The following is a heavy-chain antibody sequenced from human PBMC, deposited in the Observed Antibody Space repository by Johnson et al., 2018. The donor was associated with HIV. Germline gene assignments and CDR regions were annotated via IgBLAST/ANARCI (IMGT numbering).Heavy chain of an antibody. V-gene: IGHV3-30*18. J-gene: IGHJ3*02. D-gene: IGHD3-22*01. CDR1: GFTFSTFG. CDR2: ISYDGKNK. CDR3: AKANYYVYAFDI. Sequence: VQLVESGGGVVQPGGSLRLSCAASGFTFSTFGMHWVRQAPGKGLEWVAVISYDGKNKYFGDSVKGRFTISRDNSKNTLYLHMNSLRVEDTAVYYCAKANYYVYAFDIWGQGTMVTVSS.